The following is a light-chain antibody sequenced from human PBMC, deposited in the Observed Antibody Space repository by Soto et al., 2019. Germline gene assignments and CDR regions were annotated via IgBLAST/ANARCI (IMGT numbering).Light chain of an antibody. Sequence: QSLLTQPASVSGSPGQSITLSCPGTSSDVGGFNSVSWYQLRPGTAPKLILYDVVDRPSGVSYRFSGSKSGNTASLTISGLQAADEADYFCSSYTSTMTNVFGSGTKATVL. CDR3: SSYTSTMTNV. J-gene: IGLJ1*01. CDR1: SSDVGGFNS. CDR2: DVV. V-gene: IGLV2-14*03.